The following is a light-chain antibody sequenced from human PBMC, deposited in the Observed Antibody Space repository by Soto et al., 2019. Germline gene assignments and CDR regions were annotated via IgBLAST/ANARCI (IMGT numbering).Light chain of an antibody. V-gene: IGKV3-20*01. CDR3: QQYSNSMYI. J-gene: IGKJ2*01. CDR2: GAS. CDR1: QSVSSSY. Sequence: EIVLTQSPGTLSLSPGERATLSCRASQSVSSSYLAWYQQKPGQAPRLLIYGASNRATGIPDRFSGSGSGTDFTLTISRLEPEDFALYYCQQYSNSMYIFGPGTKLEIK.